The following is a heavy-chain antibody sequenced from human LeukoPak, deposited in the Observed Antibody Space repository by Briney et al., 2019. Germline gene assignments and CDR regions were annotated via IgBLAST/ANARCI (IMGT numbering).Heavy chain of an antibody. CDR2: IRYDGSNK. CDR1: GFTFSSYG. Sequence: GGPLRLSCAASGFTFSSYGMHWVRQAPGKGLEWVAFIRYDGSNKYYAYSVKGRFTISRDNSKNTLYLQMNSLRAEDTAVYYCAKVMGSSGWSSYWGQGTLVTVSS. CDR3: AKVMGSSGWSSY. V-gene: IGHV3-30*02. J-gene: IGHJ4*02. D-gene: IGHD6-19*01.